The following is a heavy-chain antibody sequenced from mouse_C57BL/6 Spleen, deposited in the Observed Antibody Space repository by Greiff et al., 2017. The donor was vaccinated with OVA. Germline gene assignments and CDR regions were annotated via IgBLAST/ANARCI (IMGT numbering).Heavy chain of an antibody. V-gene: IGHV5-6*01. J-gene: IGHJ3*01. CDR3: ARDDYQAWFAY. CDR2: ISSGGSYT. CDR1: GFTFSSYG. Sequence: EVMLMESGGDLVKPGGSLKLSCAASGFTFSSYGMSWVRQTPDKRLEWVATISSGGSYTYYPDSVKGRFTISRDNAKNTLYLQMSSLKSEDTAMYYCARDDYQAWFAYWGQGTLVTVSA. D-gene: IGHD2-4*01.